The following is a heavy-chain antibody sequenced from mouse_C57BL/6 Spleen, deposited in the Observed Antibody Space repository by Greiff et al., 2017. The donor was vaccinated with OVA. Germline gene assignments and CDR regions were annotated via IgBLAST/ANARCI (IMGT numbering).Heavy chain of an antibody. Sequence: QVQLQQPGAELVMPGASVKLSCKASGYTFTSYWMHWVKQRPGQGLEWIGEIDPSDSYTNYNLKFKGKSTLTVDKSSSTAYMQLSSLTSEDSAVYYCARRGYGSSSYFDYWGQGTTLTVSS. CDR3: ARRGYGSSSYFDY. D-gene: IGHD1-1*01. J-gene: IGHJ2*01. CDR2: IDPSDSYT. CDR1: GYTFTSYW. V-gene: IGHV1-69*01.